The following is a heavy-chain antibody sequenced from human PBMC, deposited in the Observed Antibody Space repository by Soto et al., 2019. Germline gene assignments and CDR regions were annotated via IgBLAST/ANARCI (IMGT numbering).Heavy chain of an antibody. J-gene: IGHJ4*02. CDR1: GGSISSYY. CDR3: ARVYSSGWYYFDY. CDR2: IYHSGST. V-gene: IGHV4-59*01. D-gene: IGHD6-19*01. Sequence: SETLSLTCTVSGGSISSYYWSWIRQPPGKGLEWIGYIYHSGSTNYNPSLKSRVTISVDTSKNQFSLKLSSVTAADTAVYYCARVYSSGWYYFDYWGQGTLVTVSS.